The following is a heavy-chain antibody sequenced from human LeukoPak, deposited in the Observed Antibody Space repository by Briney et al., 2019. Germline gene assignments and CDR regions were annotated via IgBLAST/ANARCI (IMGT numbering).Heavy chain of an antibody. CDR1: GFSFSVYE. J-gene: IGHJ4*02. CDR3: ATLTVVSNFDY. CDR2: ISSSGTTT. Sequence: GGSLRLSCAASGFSFSVYEIHWVRQAPGKGLEWISDISSSGTTTYYADSVKGRFTISRDNAKNSLYLQMNSLRPEDTAVYYCATLTVVSNFDYWGQGTLVTVSS. D-gene: IGHD3-22*01. V-gene: IGHV3-48*03.